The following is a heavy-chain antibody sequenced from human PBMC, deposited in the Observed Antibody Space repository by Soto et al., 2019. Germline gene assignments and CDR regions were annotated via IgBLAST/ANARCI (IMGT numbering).Heavy chain of an antibody. CDR1: GYTFADFY. Sequence: GASVKVSCKTSGYTFADFYIHWVRQAPGQGFEWMGWMNPNTGGAVYAQKFLGRVAMTRDTSISTAYMELSRLSSNDTAVYFCATSTYDDFWRGYFWGQGTLVTVYS. J-gene: IGHJ4*02. CDR3: ATSTYDDFWRGYF. D-gene: IGHD3-3*01. V-gene: IGHV1-2*02. CDR2: MNPNTGGA.